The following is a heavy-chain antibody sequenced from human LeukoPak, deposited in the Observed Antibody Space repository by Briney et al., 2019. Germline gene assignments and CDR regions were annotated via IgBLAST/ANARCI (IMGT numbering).Heavy chain of an antibody. CDR3: AKSYVGYYFDS. CDR2: ISSSSSTI. J-gene: IGHJ4*02. CDR1: GFTFSTYP. D-gene: IGHD3-16*01. Sequence: GGSLRLSCAASGFTFSTYPMNWVRQAPGKGLEWVSYISSSSSTIYYADSVKGRFTISRDNAKNSLYLQMNSLRAEDTAIYYCAKSYVGYYFDSWGQGTLVTVSS. V-gene: IGHV3-48*01.